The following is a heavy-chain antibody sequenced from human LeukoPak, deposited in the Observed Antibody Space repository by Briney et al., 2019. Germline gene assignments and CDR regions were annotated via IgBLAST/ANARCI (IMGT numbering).Heavy chain of an antibody. CDR3: RNRGVVIRVFLVGFHKQPNYFDS. D-gene: IGHD2-15*01. CDR1: GFTVSTSY. Sequence: GVSLRLSCVASGFTVSTSYMTCVRQAPGKGLEGGAGISGSGGGTHYADAGRVRFTISRANSRNTLFLKMNRLRAEDSSVYFCRNRGVVIRVFLVGFHKQPNYFDSWGQGALVTVSS. CDR2: ISGSGGGT. V-gene: IGHV3-23*01. J-gene: IGHJ4*02.